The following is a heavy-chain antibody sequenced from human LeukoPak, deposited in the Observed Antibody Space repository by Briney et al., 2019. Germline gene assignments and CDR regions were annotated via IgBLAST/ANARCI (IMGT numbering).Heavy chain of an antibody. V-gene: IGHV3-23*01. D-gene: IGHD7-27*01. CDR3: AKTNRGGYFDY. CDR1: GFTFSSYA. CDR2: ISGSGGST. Sequence: KAGGSLRLSCAASGFTFSSYAKSWVRQAPGKGLEWVSAISGSGGSTYYADSVKGRFTISRDNSKNTLYLQMNSLRAEDTAVYYCAKTNRGGYFDYWGQGTLVTVSS. J-gene: IGHJ4*02.